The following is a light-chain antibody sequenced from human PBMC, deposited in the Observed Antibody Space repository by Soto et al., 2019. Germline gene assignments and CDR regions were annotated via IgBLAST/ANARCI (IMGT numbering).Light chain of an antibody. CDR1: GSDVGTYDY. Sequence: QSVLTQPPSASGSPGQSVTISCTGTGSDVGTYDYVSWYQQHPGKAPKLVIYEVNKRPSGVPDRVSGSKSGNTASLTVSGLKAEDEADYYCASYAGSKCVLFGGGTKLTVL. CDR2: EVN. V-gene: IGLV2-8*01. J-gene: IGLJ3*02. CDR3: ASYAGSKCVL.